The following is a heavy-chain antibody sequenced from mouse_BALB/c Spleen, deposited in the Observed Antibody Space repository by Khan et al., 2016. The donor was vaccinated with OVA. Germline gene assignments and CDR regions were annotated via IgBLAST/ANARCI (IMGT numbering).Heavy chain of an antibody. CDR3: ARQPYYHYNIMDY. Sequence: VQLLETGPVLAAPSQSLSITCTISGFSLTNYGVHWVRQPPGKGLEWLVVIWNDGTTTYNSALKSRLTITKDNSQSQVLLKMNSLQTDDTAIYFCARQPYYHYNIMDYWGQGTSVTVSS. J-gene: IGHJ4*01. V-gene: IGHV2-6-1*01. CDR2: IWNDGTT. D-gene: IGHD2-10*01. CDR1: GFSLTNYG.